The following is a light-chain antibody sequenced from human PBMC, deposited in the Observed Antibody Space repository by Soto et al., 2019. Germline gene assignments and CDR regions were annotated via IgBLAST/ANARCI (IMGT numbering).Light chain of an antibody. J-gene: IGLJ1*01. Sequence: QSALTQPASVSGSPGQSITISCTGTSSDVGGYNYVSWYQQHPGKAPKLMMYEVSNRPSGVSNRFSGSKSGNTASLTISGLQAEDEADYYCSSYTSSSTYVFGTGPTLTVL. CDR3: SSYTSSSTYV. CDR2: EVS. CDR1: SSDVGGYNY. V-gene: IGLV2-14*01.